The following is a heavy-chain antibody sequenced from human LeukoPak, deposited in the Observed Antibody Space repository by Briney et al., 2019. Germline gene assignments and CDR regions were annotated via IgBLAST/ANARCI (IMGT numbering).Heavy chain of an antibody. CDR2: MYSTGST. J-gene: IGHJ3*02. V-gene: IGHV4-4*07. Sequence: PSETLSLTCTVSGASISNYYWTWIRQPAGKGLEWIGRMYSTGSTIYNPSLKSRVTMSVDTSKNQFSLKLSSVTAADTAVYYCARDEIAVAGTVDAFDIWGQGTMVTVSS. D-gene: IGHD6-19*01. CDR3: ARDEIAVAGTVDAFDI. CDR1: GASISNYY.